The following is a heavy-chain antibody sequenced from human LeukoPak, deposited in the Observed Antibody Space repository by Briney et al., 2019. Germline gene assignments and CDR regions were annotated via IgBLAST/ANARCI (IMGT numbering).Heavy chain of an antibody. V-gene: IGHV1-18*01. J-gene: IGHJ4*02. CDR3: ARVWGDCSGGSCNDY. CDR1: GYTFTSYG. CDR2: ISAYNGNT. D-gene: IGHD2-15*01. Sequence: ASVKVSCKASGYTFTSYGISWVRQAPGQGLEWMGWISAYNGNTNYAQKLQGRVTMTTDTSTSTAHMELRSLRSDDTAVYYCARVWGDCSGGSCNDYWGQGTLVTVSS.